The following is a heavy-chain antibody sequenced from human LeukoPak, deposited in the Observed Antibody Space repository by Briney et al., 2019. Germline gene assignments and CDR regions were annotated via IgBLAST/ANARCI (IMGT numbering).Heavy chain of an antibody. V-gene: IGHV4-59*12. D-gene: IGHD7-27*01. CDR1: GGSISRYY. J-gene: IGHJ5*02. CDR2: IYYSGST. Sequence: PSETLSLTCTVSGGSISRYYWSWIRQPPGKGLEWIGYIYYSGSTNYNPSLKSRVTISVDTSKNQFSLKLSSVTAADTAVYYCARDPTGGNWFDPWGQGTLVTVSS. CDR3: ARDPTGGNWFDP.